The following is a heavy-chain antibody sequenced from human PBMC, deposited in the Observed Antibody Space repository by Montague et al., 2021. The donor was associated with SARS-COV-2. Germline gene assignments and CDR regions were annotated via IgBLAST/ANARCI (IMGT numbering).Heavy chain of an antibody. D-gene: IGHD3-22*01. V-gene: IGHV3-30-3*01. J-gene: IGHJ4*02. CDR3: ARDEPVVITTPFDY. Sequence: SLRLSCAASGFTFSSYAMHWVRQAPGKGLEWVAVMSYDGSNKYYADSVKGRFTISRDNSKNTLYLQMNSLRAEDTAVYYCARDEPVVITTPFDYWGQGTLVTVSS. CDR2: MSYDGSNK. CDR1: GFTFSSYA.